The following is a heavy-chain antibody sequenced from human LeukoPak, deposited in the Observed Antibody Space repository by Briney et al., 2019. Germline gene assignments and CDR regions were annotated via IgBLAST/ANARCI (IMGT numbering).Heavy chain of an antibody. J-gene: IGHJ4*02. Sequence: SETLSLTCAVYGGALSGSGWNWIRQAPAKGLEWIGEINHSGSSNYNPSLKSRVTISVDTSKNQFSLKLSSVTAADTAIYHCARGPLRFMANDYWGQGTPVTVSS. CDR2: INHSGSS. CDR3: ARGPLRFMANDY. V-gene: IGHV4-34*01. D-gene: IGHD3-3*01. CDR1: GGALSGSG.